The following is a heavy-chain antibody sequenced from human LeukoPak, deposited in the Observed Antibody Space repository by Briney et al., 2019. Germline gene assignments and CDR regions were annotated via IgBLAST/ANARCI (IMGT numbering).Heavy chain of an antibody. V-gene: IGHV3-48*03. D-gene: IGHD3-22*01. Sequence: GGSLRLSCAASGFTFSSYEMNWVRQAPGKGLEWVSYISSSGSTIYYADSGNGRFTISRDNDKNSLYLQMNSPRAEDTAVYYCAKDMYYDSSGPVFDYCGQGTLVTVSS. J-gene: IGHJ4*02. CDR1: GFTFSSYE. CDR3: AKDMYYDSSGPVFDY. CDR2: ISSSGSTI.